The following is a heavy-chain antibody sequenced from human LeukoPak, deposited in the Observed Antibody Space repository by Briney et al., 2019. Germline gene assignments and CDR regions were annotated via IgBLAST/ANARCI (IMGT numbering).Heavy chain of an antibody. CDR1: GYTFTGYY. CDR3: ARAYPRGASDY. CDR2: INPNSGGT. D-gene: IGHD2-2*01. V-gene: IGHV1-2*02. J-gene: IGHJ4*02. Sequence: ASVKVSCKASGYTFTGYYMHWVRQAPGQGLEWMGWINPNSGGTNYAQKFQGRVTMTTDTSTSTAYMELRSLRSDDTAVYYCARAYPRGASDYWGQGTLVTVSS.